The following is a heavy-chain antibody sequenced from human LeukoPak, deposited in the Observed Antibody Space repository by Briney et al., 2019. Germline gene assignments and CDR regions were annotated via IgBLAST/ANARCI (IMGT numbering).Heavy chain of an antibody. D-gene: IGHD2-2*01. CDR3: AKDCSSTSCYAARGYGSGSYYRAGDAFDI. CDR2: ISGSGGST. J-gene: IGHJ3*02. V-gene: IGHV3-23*01. CDR1: GFTFSSYA. Sequence: GGSLRLSCAASGFTFSSYAMSWVRQAPGKGLEWVSAISGSGGSTYYADSVKGRFTISRDNSKNTLYLQMNSLRAEDTAVYYCAKDCSSTSCYAARGYGSGSYYRAGDAFDIWGQGTMVTVSS.